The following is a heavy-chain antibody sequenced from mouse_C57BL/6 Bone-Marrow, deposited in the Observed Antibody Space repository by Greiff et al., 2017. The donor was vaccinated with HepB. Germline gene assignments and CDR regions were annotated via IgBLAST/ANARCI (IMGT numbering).Heavy chain of an antibody. Sequence: VQVVESGPGLVAPSQSLSITCTVSGFSLTSYGVHWVRQPPGKGLEWLVVIWSDGSTTYNSALKSRLSISKDNSKSQVFLKMNSLQTDDTAMYYCARQPSYGSSSYWYFDVWGTGTTVTVSS. V-gene: IGHV2-6-1*01. D-gene: IGHD1-1*01. CDR2: IWSDGST. CDR3: ARQPSYGSSSYWYFDV. J-gene: IGHJ1*03. CDR1: GFSLTSYG.